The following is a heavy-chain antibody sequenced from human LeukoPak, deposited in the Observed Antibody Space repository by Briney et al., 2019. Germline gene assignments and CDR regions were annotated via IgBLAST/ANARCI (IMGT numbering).Heavy chain of an antibody. CDR2: LSVSGDNT. J-gene: IGHJ1*01. D-gene: IGHD3-16*01. CDR1: GLTFSSYA. CDR3: AKDNQRGGFQH. V-gene: IGHV3-23*01. Sequence: GGSLRLSCAASGLTFSSYAMNWVRQAPGKGLEWVSGLSVSGDNTYYADSVKGRFNISRDNSKRSLYLQMNSLRSEDSALYYCAKDNQRGGFQHWGQGTLVTVSS.